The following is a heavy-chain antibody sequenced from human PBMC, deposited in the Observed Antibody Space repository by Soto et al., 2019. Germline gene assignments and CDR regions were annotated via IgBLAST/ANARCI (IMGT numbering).Heavy chain of an antibody. Sequence: VASVKVSCKASGYTFTGYYMHWVRQAPGQGLEWMGWINPNSGGTNYAQKFQGRVTMTRDTSISTAFMELSRLRSDDTAVYYCARDRRGYSYGYSGLYGMDVWGQGTTVTVSS. CDR1: GYTFTGYY. J-gene: IGHJ6*02. D-gene: IGHD5-18*01. CDR2: INPNSGGT. V-gene: IGHV1-2*02. CDR3: ARDRRGYSYGYSGLYGMDV.